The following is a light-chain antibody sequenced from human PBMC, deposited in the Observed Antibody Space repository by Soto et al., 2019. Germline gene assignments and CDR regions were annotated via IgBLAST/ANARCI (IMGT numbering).Light chain of an antibody. V-gene: IGLV1-40*01. Sequence: QSVLTQPPSVSGAPGQRVTISCTGSSSNIGAGYEVHWYQQLPGTAPKLLIYGNSNRPSGVPDRFSGSKSGTSASLAITGLQAEDEADYYCQSYDSRLSGYVVFGGGTKLTVL. CDR3: QSYDSRLSGYVV. CDR2: GNS. J-gene: IGLJ2*01. CDR1: SSNIGAGYE.